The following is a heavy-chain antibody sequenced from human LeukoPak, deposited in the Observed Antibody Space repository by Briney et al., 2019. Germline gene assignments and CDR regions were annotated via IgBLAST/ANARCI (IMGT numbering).Heavy chain of an antibody. J-gene: IGHJ4*02. CDR1: GFTFSNYA. D-gene: IGHD5-12*01. CDR3: AKAPLTGIYDY. V-gene: IGHV3-23*01. Sequence: PGGSLRLSCAASGFTFSNYAMSWVRQAPGKGLEWVSSISGNGGGTYYADSVKGRFTISGDNSKNTVLLQMNSLRVEDTAVYYCAKAPLTGIYDYWGQGTLVTVSS. CDR2: ISGNGGGT.